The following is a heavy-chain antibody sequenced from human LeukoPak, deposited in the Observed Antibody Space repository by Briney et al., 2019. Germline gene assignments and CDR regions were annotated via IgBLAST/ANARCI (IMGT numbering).Heavy chain of an antibody. J-gene: IGHJ4*02. CDR1: GYTFTSYG. CDR3: AREDIVVVPAAVLGY. Sequence: ASVKVSCKASGYTFTSYGISWVRQAPGQGLEWMGWISAYNGNTNYAQKLQGRVTMTTDTSTSTAYMELRSLRSDDTAVYYCAREDIVVVPAAVLGYWGQGTLVTVSS. CDR2: ISAYNGNT. D-gene: IGHD2-2*01. V-gene: IGHV1-18*01.